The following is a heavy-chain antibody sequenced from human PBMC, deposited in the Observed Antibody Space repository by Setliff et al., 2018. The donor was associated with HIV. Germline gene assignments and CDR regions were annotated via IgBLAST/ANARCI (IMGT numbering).Heavy chain of an antibody. Sequence: LRLSCTASGFTFSRYWMSWVRQAPGKGLEWVANIKQDGSEKYYVDSVKGRFTISRDNAKNSLSLQMNSLRAEDTAVYYCARVKPHLRRIGSYWIVDYWGQGTLVTVSS. CDR1: GFTFSRYW. V-gene: IGHV3-7*01. CDR2: IKQDGSEK. D-gene: IGHD1-26*01. CDR3: ARVKPHLRRIGSYWIVDY. J-gene: IGHJ4*02.